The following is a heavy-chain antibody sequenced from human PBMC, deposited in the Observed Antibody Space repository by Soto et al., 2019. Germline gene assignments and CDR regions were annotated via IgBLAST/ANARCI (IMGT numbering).Heavy chain of an antibody. CDR1: GYSFTSYW. D-gene: IGHD3-22*01. J-gene: IGHJ4*02. V-gene: IGHV5-51*01. CDR2: IYPGDSDT. CDR3: ARHGAYYDSSGYYYTQGSDC. Sequence: GESLKISCKGSGYSFTSYWIGWVRQMPGKGLEWMGIIYPGDSDTRYSPSFQGQVTISADKSISTAYLQWSSLKASDTAMYYCARHGAYYDSSGYYYTQGSDCWGQGTLVTVSS.